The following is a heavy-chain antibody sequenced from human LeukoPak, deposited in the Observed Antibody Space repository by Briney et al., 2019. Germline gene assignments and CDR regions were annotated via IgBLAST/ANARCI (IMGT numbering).Heavy chain of an antibody. CDR1: GGSISSGGYS. CDR2: IYHSGST. Sequence: PSQTLSLTCAVSGGSISSGGYSWSWIRQPPGKGLEWIGYIYHSGSTYYNPSLKSRVTISVDRSKNQFSLKLSSVTAAGTAVYYCARVGRYSHFDYWGQGTLVTVSS. D-gene: IGHD5-18*01. V-gene: IGHV4-30-2*01. J-gene: IGHJ4*02. CDR3: ARVGRYSHFDY.